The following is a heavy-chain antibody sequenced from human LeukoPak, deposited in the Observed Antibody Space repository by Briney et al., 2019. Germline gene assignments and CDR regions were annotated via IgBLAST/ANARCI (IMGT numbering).Heavy chain of an antibody. CDR1: GFTFSSYY. D-gene: IGHD6-19*01. J-gene: IGHJ5*02. CDR3: ARAIAVTGTGGYH. V-gene: IGHV3-74*01. CDR2: INSDGSST. Sequence: GGSLRLSCAASGFTFSSYYVHWVRQAPGKGLVWVSRINSDGSSTSYADSVKGRFTISRDNAKNTLYLQMNSLRAEDTAVYYCARAIAVTGTGGYHWGQGTLVTVSS.